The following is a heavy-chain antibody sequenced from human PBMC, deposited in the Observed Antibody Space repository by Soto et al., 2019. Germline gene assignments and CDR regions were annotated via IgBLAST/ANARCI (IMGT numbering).Heavy chain of an antibody. J-gene: IGHJ5*02. CDR1: GFTFSNYW. CDR2: INSDGGST. Sequence: EVQLVEAGGGLVQPGGSLRLSCAASGFTFSNYWMHWVRQAPGKGLVWVSRINSDGGSTSYGVSVKGRFTICRDDGTMPLYLQMNRLRAEDTAVYYCARGDIYIAHYLTRFDAWGQGTLVTV. V-gene: IGHV3-74*01. CDR3: ARGDIYIAHYLTRFDA. D-gene: IGHD5-12*01.